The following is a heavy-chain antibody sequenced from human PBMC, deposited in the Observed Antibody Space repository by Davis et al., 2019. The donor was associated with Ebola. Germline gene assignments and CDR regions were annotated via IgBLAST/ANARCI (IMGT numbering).Heavy chain of an antibody. V-gene: IGHV3-23*01. CDR2: ITVSGDSS. CDR3: AKRSCTGSSCYTFFDY. Sequence: ESLKISCATSGFTFSTYAMTWVRQAPGKGLEWVSGITVSGDSSYYADSVKGRFTISRDNSKNTLYLQMNGLRAEDTAIYYCAKRSCTGSSCYTFFDYWGQGTLVTVSS. D-gene: IGHD2-2*02. CDR1: GFTFSTYA. J-gene: IGHJ4*02.